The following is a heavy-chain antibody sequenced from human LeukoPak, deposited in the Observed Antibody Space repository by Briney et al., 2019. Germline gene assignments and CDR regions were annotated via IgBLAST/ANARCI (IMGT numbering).Heavy chain of an antibody. CDR3: ARGMAVAANWFDP. CDR1: GFTFSNYW. J-gene: IGHJ5*02. D-gene: IGHD6-19*01. CDR2: INQDGSLK. V-gene: IGHV3-7*05. Sequence: GGSLRLSCAASGFTFSNYWMNWVRQVPGEGLEWVANINQDGSLKYYVDSVKGRFTISRDNAKNSLYLQMNSLRAEDTAVYYCARGMAVAANWFDPWGQGTLVTVSS.